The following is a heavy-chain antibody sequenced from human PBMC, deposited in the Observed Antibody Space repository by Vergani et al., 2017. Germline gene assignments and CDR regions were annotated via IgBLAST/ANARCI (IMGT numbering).Heavy chain of an antibody. CDR1: GFTFSSYS. Sequence: EVQLVESGGGLVKPGGSLRLSCAASGFTFSSYSMNWVRQAPGKGLEWVSSISSSSSYIYYADSVKGRFTISRDNAKNSLYLQMNSLRAEDTAVYYCARGPDYDFWSGYYPYYYYCMDVWGKGTTVTVSS. D-gene: IGHD3-3*01. CDR2: ISSSSSYI. CDR3: ARGPDYDFWSGYYPYYYYCMDV. V-gene: IGHV3-21*01. J-gene: IGHJ6*03.